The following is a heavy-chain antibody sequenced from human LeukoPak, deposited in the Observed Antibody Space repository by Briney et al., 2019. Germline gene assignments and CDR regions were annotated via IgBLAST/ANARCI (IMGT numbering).Heavy chain of an antibody. CDR1: GFSFSSYG. V-gene: IGHV3-33*03. J-gene: IGHJ4*02. Sequence: GESLRLSCVASGFSFSSYGMHWVRQAPGKGLEWVAGILYDGVNRYYANSVKGRFTVSRDTSENTLYLQMNNLRAEDTAAYYCAKGSFWGQGTLVTVSS. D-gene: IGHD3-10*01. CDR3: AKGSF. CDR2: ILYDGVNR.